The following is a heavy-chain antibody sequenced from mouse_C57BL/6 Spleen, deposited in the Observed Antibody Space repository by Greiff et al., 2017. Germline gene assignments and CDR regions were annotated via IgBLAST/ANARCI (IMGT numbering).Heavy chain of an antibody. Sequence: QVQLQQSGPELVKPGASVKISCKASGYAFSSSWMNWVKQRPGKGLEWIGRIYPGDGDTTYNGKVKGKATLTAATSSSTASMQLSSRTSEDSAVYVGARGYYGRSLDDWGQGTTLTVSS. CDR2: IYPGDGDT. CDR3: ARGYYGRSLDD. CDR1: GYAFSSSW. J-gene: IGHJ2*01. V-gene: IGHV1-82*01. D-gene: IGHD1-1*01.